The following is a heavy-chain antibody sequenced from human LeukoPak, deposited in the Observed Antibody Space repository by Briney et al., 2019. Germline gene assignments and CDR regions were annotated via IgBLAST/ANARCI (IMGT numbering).Heavy chain of an antibody. D-gene: IGHD1-26*01. CDR1: GFTTYW. J-gene: IGHJ6*02. V-gene: IGHV3-30*03. CDR3: AIVGATDYYYYYGMDV. CDR2: ISYDGSNK. Sequence: GGSLRLSCAASGFTTYWMTWVRQAPGKGLEWVAVISYDGSNKYYAGSVKGRFTISRDNSKNTLYLQMNSLRAEDTAVYYCAIVGATDYYYYYGMDVWGQGTTVTVSS.